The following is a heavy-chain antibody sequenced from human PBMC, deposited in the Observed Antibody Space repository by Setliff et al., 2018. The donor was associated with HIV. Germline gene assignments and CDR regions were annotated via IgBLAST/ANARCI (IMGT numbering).Heavy chain of an antibody. CDR2: IYTSGST. CDR3: SRDPDNYNFWSGYYTTHDAFDI. J-gene: IGHJ3*02. CDR1: GGSFSDYY. D-gene: IGHD3-3*01. V-gene: IGHV4-59*10. Sequence: SETLSLTCGIYGGSFSDYYWSWIRQPAGKGLEWIGRIYTSGSTNYNPSLKSRVTMSVDTSKNQFSLKLSSVTAADTAVYYCSRDPDNYNFWSGYYTTHDAFDIWGQGTMVTVSS.